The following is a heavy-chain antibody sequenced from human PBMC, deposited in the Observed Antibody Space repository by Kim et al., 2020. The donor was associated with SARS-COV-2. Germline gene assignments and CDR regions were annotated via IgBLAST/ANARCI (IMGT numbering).Heavy chain of an antibody. Sequence: ASVKVSCKASGYTFTSYGISWVRQAPGQGLEWMGWISAYNGNTNYAQKLQGRVTMTTDTSTSTAYMELRSLRSDDTAVYYCARDRPVWIVGATNHVFDYWGQGTLVTVSS. CDR3: ARDRPVWIVGATNHVFDY. CDR2: ISAYNGNT. J-gene: IGHJ4*02. V-gene: IGHV1-18*01. D-gene: IGHD1-26*01. CDR1: GYTFTSYG.